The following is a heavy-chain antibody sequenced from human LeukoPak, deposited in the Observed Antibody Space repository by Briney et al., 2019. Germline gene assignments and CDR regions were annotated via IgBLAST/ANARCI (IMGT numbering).Heavy chain of an antibody. CDR1: GGSISSTNYY. V-gene: IGHV4-39*07. Sequence: PSETLSLTCTVSGGSISSTNYYWGWIRQPPGKGLEWIGSIYYSGNTYYNPSLKSRVTISVDTSKNQFSLKLSSVTAADTAVYYCARVAVVSEDGDDCGDYEYQPPQESDAFDIWGQGTMVTVSS. J-gene: IGHJ3*02. D-gene: IGHD4-17*01. CDR2: IYYSGNT. CDR3: ARVAVVSEDGDDCGDYEYQPPQESDAFDI.